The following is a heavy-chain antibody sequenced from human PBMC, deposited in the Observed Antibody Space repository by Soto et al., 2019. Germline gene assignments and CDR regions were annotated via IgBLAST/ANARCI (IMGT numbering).Heavy chain of an antibody. Sequence: LKVSCKASGYTFTSYYMHWVRQAPGQGLEWMGIINPSGGSTSYAQKFQGRVTMTRDTSTSTVYMELSSLRSEDTAVYYCAAHNVYSSGLDAFDIWGQGTMVTVSS. J-gene: IGHJ3*02. CDR1: GYTFTSYY. CDR3: AAHNVYSSGLDAFDI. CDR2: INPSGGST. D-gene: IGHD6-19*01. V-gene: IGHV1-46*01.